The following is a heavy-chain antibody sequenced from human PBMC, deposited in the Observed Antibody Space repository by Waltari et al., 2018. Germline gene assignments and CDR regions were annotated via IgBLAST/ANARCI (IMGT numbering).Heavy chain of an antibody. CDR2: IYYNGNT. CDR3: TTEYSSSSAY. CDR1: GDSISNDNYH. J-gene: IGHJ4*02. Sequence: QLQLQESGPGLVKPSETLSLTCTVSGDSISNDNYHWAWVRQPPGKGLEWIGSIYYNGNTYYSPSLKSRVTISVDTSKNQFSLRLSSVTAADTAVYYCTTEYSSSSAYRGQGTLVIVSS. V-gene: IGHV4-39*02. D-gene: IGHD6-6*01.